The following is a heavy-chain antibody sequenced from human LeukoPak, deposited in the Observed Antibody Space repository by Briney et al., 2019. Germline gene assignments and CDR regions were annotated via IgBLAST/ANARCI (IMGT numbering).Heavy chain of an antibody. CDR1: GFTFSNAW. CDR2: IKSKTDGGTT. J-gene: IGHJ4*02. Sequence: GGSLRLSCAASGFTFSNAWMSWVRQAPGKGLEWVGRIKSKTDGGTTDYAAPVKGRFTISRDDSKNTLYLQMNSLKTEDTAVYYCTTDRTGDYYDFWSGYYASITLDYWGQGTLVTVSS. V-gene: IGHV3-15*01. CDR3: TTDRTGDYYDFWSGYYASITLDY. D-gene: IGHD3-3*01.